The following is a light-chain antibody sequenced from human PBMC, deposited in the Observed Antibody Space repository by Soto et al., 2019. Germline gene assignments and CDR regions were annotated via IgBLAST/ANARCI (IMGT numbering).Light chain of an antibody. CDR1: QNIGTY. Sequence: DIQMTQSPASLSASVGDRVTVTCRASQNIGTYLNWYQQQPGRAPKLLIYAASTLQSGVPSRFRGSGAETDFTLTISSLQPEDYATYYCQQSSGITDTFGQGTKAEIK. V-gene: IGKV1-39*01. CDR2: AAS. J-gene: IGKJ2*01. CDR3: QQSSGITDT.